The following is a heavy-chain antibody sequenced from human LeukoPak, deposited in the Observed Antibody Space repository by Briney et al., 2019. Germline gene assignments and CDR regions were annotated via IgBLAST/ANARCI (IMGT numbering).Heavy chain of an antibody. V-gene: IGHV1-2*02. J-gene: IGHJ4*02. CDR2: INPNSGGT. CDR3: ARDQGRMVRGVTPY. D-gene: IGHD3-10*01. Sequence: ASVKVSCKASGYTFTGYYMHWVRQAPGQGLEWMGWINPNSGGTNYAQKFQGRVTMTRDTSISTAYMELSRLRSDDTAVYYCARDQGRMVRGVTPYWGQGTLVTVSS. CDR1: GYTFTGYY.